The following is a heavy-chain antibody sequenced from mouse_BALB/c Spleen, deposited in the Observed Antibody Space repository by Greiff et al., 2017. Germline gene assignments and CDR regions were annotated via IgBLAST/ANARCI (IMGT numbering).Heavy chain of an antibody. J-gene: IGHJ4*01. CDR1: GFTFSSYT. CDR3: ARHAYRYDGGYYYAMDY. Sequence: EVQLVESGGGLVQPGGSLKLSCAASGFTFSSYTMSWVRQTPEKRLEWVAYISNGGGSTYYPDTVKGRFTNSRDNAKNTLYLQMSSLKSEDTAMYYCARHAYRYDGGYYYAMDYWGKGTSVTVSS. V-gene: IGHV5-12-2*01. CDR2: ISNGGGST. D-gene: IGHD2-14*01.